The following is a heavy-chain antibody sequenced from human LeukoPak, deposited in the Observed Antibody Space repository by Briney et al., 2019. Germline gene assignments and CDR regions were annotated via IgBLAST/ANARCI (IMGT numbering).Heavy chain of an antibody. CDR2: IIPILGIA. CDR3: ARCSFGDILTGYYSAFDI. Sequence: SVKVSCKASGGTFSSYAISWVRQAPGQGLEWMGRIIPILGIANYAQKFQGRVTITADKSTSTAYMELSSLRSEDTAVHYCARCSFGDILTGYYSAFDIWGQGTMVTVSS. D-gene: IGHD3-9*01. CDR1: GGTFSSYA. J-gene: IGHJ3*02. V-gene: IGHV1-69*04.